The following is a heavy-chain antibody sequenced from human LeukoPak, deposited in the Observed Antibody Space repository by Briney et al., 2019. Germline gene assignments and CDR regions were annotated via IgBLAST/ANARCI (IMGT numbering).Heavy chain of an antibody. D-gene: IGHD1-26*01. V-gene: IGHV3-23*01. CDR3: AKAISVGATTDAAD. CDR2: ISGSGGST. CDR1: GFTFSSYA. J-gene: IGHJ4*02. Sequence: GGTLRLSCAASGFTFSSYAMSWVRQAPGKGLEWVSAISGSGGSTYYADSVKGRFTISRDNSKNTLYLQMNSLRAEDTAVYYCAKAISVGATTDAADWGQGTLVTVSS.